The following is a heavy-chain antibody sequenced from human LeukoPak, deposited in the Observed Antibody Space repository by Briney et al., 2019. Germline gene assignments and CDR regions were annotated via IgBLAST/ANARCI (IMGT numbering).Heavy chain of an antibody. CDR3: ASQKKCSSTSCYTRFDY. Sequence: PSETLSLTCAVYGGSFSGYYWSWIRQPPGKGLEWIGEIDHSGSTNYNPSLKSRVTISVDTSKNQFSLKLSSVTAADTAVYRCASQKKCSSTSCYTRFDYWGQGTLVTVSS. J-gene: IGHJ4*02. V-gene: IGHV4-34*01. D-gene: IGHD2-2*02. CDR2: IDHSGST. CDR1: GGSFSGYY.